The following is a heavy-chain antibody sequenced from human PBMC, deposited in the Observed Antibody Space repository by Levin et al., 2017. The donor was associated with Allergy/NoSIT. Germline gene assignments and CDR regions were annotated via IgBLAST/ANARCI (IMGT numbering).Heavy chain of an antibody. Sequence: KISCKASGGTFSSYAISWVRQAPGQGLEWMGGIIPIFGTANYAQKFQGRVTITADESTSTAYMELSSLRSEDTAVYYCARDMSGTPRDRWGMDVWGQGTTVTVSS. D-gene: IGHD1-14*01. V-gene: IGHV1-69*01. CDR3: ARDMSGTPRDRWGMDV. J-gene: IGHJ6*02. CDR1: GGTFSSYA. CDR2: IIPIFGTA.